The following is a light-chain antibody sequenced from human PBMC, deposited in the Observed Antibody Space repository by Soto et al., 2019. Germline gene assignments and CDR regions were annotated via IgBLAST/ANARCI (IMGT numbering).Light chain of an antibody. Sequence: DIQMTQSPSSLSASVGDRVTITCRASQSISSYLNWYQQKPGKAPKYLIYDASTSDSGAPSRFSGSGSGTEFTLSISSLQPDDFATYYCQQYNIYPWTFGQGTKVDIK. V-gene: IGKV1-5*01. CDR3: QQYNIYPWT. CDR2: DAS. CDR1: QSISSY. J-gene: IGKJ1*01.